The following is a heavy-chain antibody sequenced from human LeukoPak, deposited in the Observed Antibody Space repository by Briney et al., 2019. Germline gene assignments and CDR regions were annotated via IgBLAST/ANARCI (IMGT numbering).Heavy chain of an antibody. CDR1: GFTFSSYE. Sequence: PGGSLRHSCAASGFTFSSYEVNWVRQAPGKGLEWVSYISSSGSTIYYADSVKGRFTISRDNAKNSLYLQMNSLRAEDTAVYYCARDCSSTSCNYYYGMGVWGQGTTVTVSS. V-gene: IGHV3-48*03. CDR3: ARDCSSTSCNYYYGMGV. D-gene: IGHD2-2*01. CDR2: ISSSGSTI. J-gene: IGHJ6*02.